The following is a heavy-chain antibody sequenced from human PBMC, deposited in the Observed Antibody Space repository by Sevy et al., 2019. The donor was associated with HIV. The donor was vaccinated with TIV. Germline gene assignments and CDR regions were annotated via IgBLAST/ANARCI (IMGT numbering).Heavy chain of an antibody. CDR1: GFTFSSYW. Sequence: GGSLRLSCAASGFTFSSYWMSWVRQAPGKGLEWVANIKQDRSEKYYVDSVKGRFTISRDNAKNSLYLQMNSLRAEDTAVYYCARASGWYALNDAFDIWGQGTMVTVSS. D-gene: IGHD6-19*01. CDR3: ARASGWYALNDAFDI. CDR2: IKQDRSEK. J-gene: IGHJ3*02. V-gene: IGHV3-7*01.